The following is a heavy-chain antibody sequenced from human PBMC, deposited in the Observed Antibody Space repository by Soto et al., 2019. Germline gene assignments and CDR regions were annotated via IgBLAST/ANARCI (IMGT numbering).Heavy chain of an antibody. J-gene: IGHJ6*02. V-gene: IGHV4-34*01. D-gene: IGHD3-3*01. CDR1: GGTFGDFY. CDR3: ARAGTHYDFWSGYRRGMDV. Sequence: PKAVPWAVVGGTFGDFYWSWIRHPPGKGLEWIGEINHSGSTNYNPSLKSRVTISVDTSKNQFSLKLSSVTAADTAVYYCARAGTHYDFWSGYRRGMDVSGQGTTVTVSS. CDR2: INHSGST.